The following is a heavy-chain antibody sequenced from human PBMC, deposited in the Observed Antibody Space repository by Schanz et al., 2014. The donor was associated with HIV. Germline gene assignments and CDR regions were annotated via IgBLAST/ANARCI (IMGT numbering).Heavy chain of an antibody. Sequence: QVQLRQSGAGLLKPSETLSLTCDVYGGSFSGYYWSWVRQSPGKGREWIGEISHGGSTNYNPSLRSRFNMSMNTTKNNFSGKVNSMTAADTAVYYCARGGILLPRGVSNWFDPWGQGTLVIVSS. J-gene: IGHJ5*02. CDR1: GGSFSGYY. D-gene: IGHD3-10*01. V-gene: IGHV4-34*01. CDR2: ISHGGST. CDR3: ARGGILLPRGVSNWFDP.